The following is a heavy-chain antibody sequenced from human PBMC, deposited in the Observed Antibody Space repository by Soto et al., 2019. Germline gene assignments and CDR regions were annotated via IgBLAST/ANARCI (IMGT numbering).Heavy chain of an antibody. D-gene: IGHD6-6*01. V-gene: IGHV4-31*03. CDR1: GGSISSGGYY. CDR3: ARGSSIAGLYYGMDV. Sequence: QVQLQESGPGLVKPSQTLSLTCTVSGGSISSGGYYWTWIRQHPGKGLEWIGYNYYSGITYYNPSLKSRFTISLDTSKNQFSLKLSSVTAADTAVYYCARGSSIAGLYYGMDVWGHGTTVTVSS. J-gene: IGHJ6*02. CDR2: NYYSGIT.